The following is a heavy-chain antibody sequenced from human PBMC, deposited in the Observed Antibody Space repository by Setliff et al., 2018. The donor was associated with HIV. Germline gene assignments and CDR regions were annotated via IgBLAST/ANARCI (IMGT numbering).Heavy chain of an antibody. Sequence: SVKVSCKASGGTFSSYVINWVRQAPGQGLEWMGGAIPMLGIANHVHKFQGRVTITADKSTSTAYMELNSLRSEDTAVYYCASRSYGSSDYYYYMDVWGIGTTVTVSS. J-gene: IGHJ6*03. CDR2: AIPMLGIA. CDR3: ASRSYGSSDYYYYMDV. V-gene: IGHV1-69*10. CDR1: GGTFSSYV. D-gene: IGHD5-18*01.